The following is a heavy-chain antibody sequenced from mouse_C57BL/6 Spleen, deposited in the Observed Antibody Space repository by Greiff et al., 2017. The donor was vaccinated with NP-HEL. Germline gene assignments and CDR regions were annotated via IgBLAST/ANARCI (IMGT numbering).Heavy chain of an antibody. D-gene: IGHD1-1*01. V-gene: IGHV14-1*01. Sequence: VQLQHSGAELVRPGASVKLSCTASGFNIKDYYMHWVKQRPEQGLEWIGRIDPEDGDTEYAPKFQGKATMTADTSSNTAYLQLSSLTSEDTAVYYCTTTVQVYYAMDYWGQGTSVTVSS. CDR1: GFNIKDYY. CDR2: IDPEDGDT. J-gene: IGHJ4*01. CDR3: TTTVQVYYAMDY.